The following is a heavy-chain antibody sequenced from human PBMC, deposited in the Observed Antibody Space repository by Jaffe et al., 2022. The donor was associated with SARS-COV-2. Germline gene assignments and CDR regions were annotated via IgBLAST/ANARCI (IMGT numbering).Heavy chain of an antibody. V-gene: IGHV1-18*01. J-gene: IGHJ4*02. CDR3: ARTNSFGGNNRPWYSDF. CDR1: GYSFTKYG. CDR2: VSSYNGNT. Sequence: QVQLVQSGGEVKKPGASVKVSCKASGYSFTKYGFNWVRQAPGQGLEWMGWVSSYNGNTDYAERFQDRVTVTTNTSARTVYMELRSLTSDDTAVYFCARTNSFGGNNRPWYSDFWGQGSLVIVSS. D-gene: IGHD3-16*01.